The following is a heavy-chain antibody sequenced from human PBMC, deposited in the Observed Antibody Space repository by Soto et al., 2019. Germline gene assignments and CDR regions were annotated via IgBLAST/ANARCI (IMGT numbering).Heavy chain of an antibody. V-gene: IGHV3-74*01. Sequence: EVQLVESGGGLVQPGGSLRLSCAASGFTFSYYWMHWVRQAPGQGLVLVSRIHSDGSSTTYADSVKGRFTISRDNAKNTLYLQMNSLRAEDTAVYYCARGDKGAFDMWGQGTMVSVSS. CDR2: IHSDGSST. J-gene: IGHJ3*02. CDR1: GFTFSYYW. D-gene: IGHD2-21*02. CDR3: ARGDKGAFDM.